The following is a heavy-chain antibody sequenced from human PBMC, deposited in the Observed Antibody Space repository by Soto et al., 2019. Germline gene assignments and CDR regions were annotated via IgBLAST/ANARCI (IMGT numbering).Heavy chain of an antibody. V-gene: IGHV3-30-3*01. Sequence: PGGSLRLSCAASGFTFSSYAMHWVRQAPGKGLEWVAVISYDGSNKYYADSVKGRFTISRDNSKNTLYLQMNSLRAEDTAVYYCARAESIFGGSDWFDPWGQGTLVTVSS. D-gene: IGHD3-3*01. CDR3: ARAESIFGGSDWFDP. CDR2: ISYDGSNK. J-gene: IGHJ5*02. CDR1: GFTFSSYA.